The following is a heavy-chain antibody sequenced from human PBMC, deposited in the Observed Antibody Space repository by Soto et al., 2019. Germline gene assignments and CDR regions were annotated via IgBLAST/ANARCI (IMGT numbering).Heavy chain of an antibody. V-gene: IGHV1-69*13. CDR3: ARQGIAASGFDY. D-gene: IGHD6-13*01. J-gene: IGHJ4*02. Sequence: SVKVSCKASGGTFSSYAISWVRQAPGQGLEWMGGIIPIFGTANYAQKFQGRVTITADESTSTAYMELSSLRSEDTAVYYCARQGIAASGFDYWGQGTLVTVPQ. CDR1: GGTFSSYA. CDR2: IIPIFGTA.